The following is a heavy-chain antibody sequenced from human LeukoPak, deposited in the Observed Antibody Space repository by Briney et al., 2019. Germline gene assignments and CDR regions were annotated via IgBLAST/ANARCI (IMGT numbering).Heavy chain of an antibody. CDR1: GGSISSSNW. V-gene: IGHV4-4*02. J-gene: IGHJ6*02. Sequence: PSETLSLTCAVSGGSISSSNWWSWVRQPPGKGLEWIGEIYHSGSTNYNPSLKSRVTISVDTSKNQFSLKLSSVTAADTAVYYCARERTSYSYGNYYYYGLDVWGQGTTVTVSS. D-gene: IGHD5-18*01. CDR2: IYHSGST. CDR3: ARERTSYSYGNYYYYGLDV.